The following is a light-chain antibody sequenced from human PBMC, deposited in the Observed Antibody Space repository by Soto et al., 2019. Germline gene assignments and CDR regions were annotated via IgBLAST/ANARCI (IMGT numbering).Light chain of an antibody. CDR2: DVS. Sequence: QSVLTQPASVSGSPGQSITISCTGTSSDVCGYIYFSWYQQHPGKVPKLMIYDVSDLPSVVSNRFSASKSGNTASLTISGLQAEDEADYYCCSYTSSSTPWVFGTGTKVTVL. CDR1: SSDVCGYIY. V-gene: IGLV2-14*03. J-gene: IGLJ1*01. CDR3: CSYTSSSTPWV.